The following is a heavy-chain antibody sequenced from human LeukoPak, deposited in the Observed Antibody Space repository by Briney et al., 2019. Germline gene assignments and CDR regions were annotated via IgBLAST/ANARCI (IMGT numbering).Heavy chain of an antibody. V-gene: IGHV3-53*05. D-gene: IGHD2-15*01. J-gene: IGHJ6*02. Sequence: GGSLRLSCAASGFTVSSNYMSWVRRAPGKGLEWVSVIYSGGSTYYADSVKGRFTISRDNSKNTLYLQMNSLRAEDTAVYYCARALRGDYYGMDVWGQGTTVTVSS. CDR1: GFTVSSNY. CDR3: ARALRGDYYGMDV. CDR2: IYSGGST.